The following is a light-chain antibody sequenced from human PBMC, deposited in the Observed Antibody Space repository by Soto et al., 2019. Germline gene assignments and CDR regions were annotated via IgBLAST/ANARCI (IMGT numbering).Light chain of an antibody. CDR1: SSDVGSYNL. CDR2: DVS. CDR3: CSYAGGVV. Sequence: QSALTQPASVSGSPGQSITISCTGTSSDVGSYNLVSWYQQHPGKAPKLMIYDVSERTSGVSYRFSGSKSANTASLTISGLQAEDEADYYCCSYAGGVVFGGGTKLTVL. V-gene: IGLV2-23*02. J-gene: IGLJ2*01.